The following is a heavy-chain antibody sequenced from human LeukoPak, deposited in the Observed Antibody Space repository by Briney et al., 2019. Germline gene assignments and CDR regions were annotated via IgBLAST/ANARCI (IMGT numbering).Heavy chain of an antibody. V-gene: IGHV3-74*01. CDR2: INTDGTVT. CDR1: GFTYSKYW. J-gene: IGHJ4*02. Sequence: GGSLRLSCAASGFTYSKYWMLWVRQAPGKGLESVSRINTDGTVTTYADSVKGRFTVSRDNADNTMFLQMNSVRDEDTAVYYWATKQWLAPPPDSWGQGTPVTVSS. CDR3: ATKQWLAPPPDS. D-gene: IGHD6-19*01.